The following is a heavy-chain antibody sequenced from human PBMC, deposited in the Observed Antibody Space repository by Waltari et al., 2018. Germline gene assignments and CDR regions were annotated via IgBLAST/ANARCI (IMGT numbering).Heavy chain of an antibody. J-gene: IGHJ4*02. D-gene: IGHD6-19*01. CDR1: GNSIRSEYF. V-gene: IGHV4-38-2*01. Sequence: QVQLQESGPGLVKPSETLSLTCAVFGNSIRSEYFWGWIRQPPGKGLEWIGTTHHDGTTFYSPSLQNRITISLDTSNNQFSLRLRSMTAADTAVYYCAAVAWHYSVRIDYWGQGTLVTVSS. CDR3: AAVAWHYSVRIDY. CDR2: THHDGTT.